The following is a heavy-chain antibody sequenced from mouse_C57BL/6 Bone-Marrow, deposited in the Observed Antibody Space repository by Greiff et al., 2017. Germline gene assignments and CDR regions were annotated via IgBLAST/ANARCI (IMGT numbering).Heavy chain of an antibody. CDR2: ISSGGDYI. V-gene: IGHV5-9-1*02. Sequence: EVKVVESGAGLVKPGGSLKLSCAASGFTFSSYAMSWVRQTPEKRLEWVAYISSGGDYIYYADTVKGRFTISRDNARNTLYLQLSSLKSEDTAMYYCTRAPNWYFDVWGTGTTVTVSS. J-gene: IGHJ1*03. CDR3: TRAPNWYFDV. CDR1: GFTFSSYA.